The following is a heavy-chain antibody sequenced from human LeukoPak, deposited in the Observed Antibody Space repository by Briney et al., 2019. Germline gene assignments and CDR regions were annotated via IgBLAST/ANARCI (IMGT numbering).Heavy chain of an antibody. CDR1: GFTFSSYS. D-gene: IGHD3-22*01. Sequence: PGGSLRLSCAASGFTFSSYSMNWVRQAPGKGLEWVSSISSSSSYIYYADSVKGRFTISRDNAKNSLYLQMNSLRAEDTAVYYCAKDLYDSSGSDFDYWGQGTLVTVSS. V-gene: IGHV3-21*01. CDR2: ISSSSSYI. J-gene: IGHJ4*02. CDR3: AKDLYDSSGSDFDY.